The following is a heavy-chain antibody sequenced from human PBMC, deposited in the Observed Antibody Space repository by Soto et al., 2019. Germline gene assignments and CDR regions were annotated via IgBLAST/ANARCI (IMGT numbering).Heavy chain of an antibody. J-gene: IGHJ4*02. CDR2: ISGSGGST. CDR3: AKVSSSWYAGFFDL. V-gene: IGHV3-23*01. CDR1: GFTFSSYA. Sequence: GGSLRLSCAASGFTFSSYAMSWVRQAPGKGLEWVSAISGSGGSTYYADSVKGRFTISRDNSKNTLYLQIHTLRAEDTAVYYCAKVSSSWYAGFFDLWGQGTLVTVSS. D-gene: IGHD6-13*01.